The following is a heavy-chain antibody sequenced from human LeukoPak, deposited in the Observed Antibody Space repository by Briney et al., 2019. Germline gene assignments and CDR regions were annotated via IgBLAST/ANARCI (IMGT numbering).Heavy chain of an antibody. J-gene: IGHJ5*02. CDR2: IYHSGST. V-gene: IGHV4-38-2*02. Sequence: SETLSLTCTVSGYSISSGYYWGWIRQPPGKGLEWIGSIYHSGSTYYNPSLKSRVTISVDTSKNQFSLKLSSVTAADTAVYYCARILWFGYENWFDPWGQGTLVTVSS. D-gene: IGHD3-10*01. CDR3: ARILWFGYENWFDP. CDR1: GYSISSGYY.